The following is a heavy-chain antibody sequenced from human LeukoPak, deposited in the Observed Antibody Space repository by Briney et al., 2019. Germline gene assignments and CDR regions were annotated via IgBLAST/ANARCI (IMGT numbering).Heavy chain of an antibody. CDR3: ARDRPPMITFGGVIYAFDI. D-gene: IGHD3-16*01. J-gene: IGHJ3*02. CDR2: IIPIFGTA. V-gene: IGHV1-69*13. Sequence: SVKVSCKASGGTFSSYAISWVRQAPGQGLEWMGGIIPIFGTANYAQKFQGRVTITADESTSTAYMELSSLRSEDRAVYYCARDRPPMITFGGVIYAFDIWGQGTMVTVSS. CDR1: GGTFSSYA.